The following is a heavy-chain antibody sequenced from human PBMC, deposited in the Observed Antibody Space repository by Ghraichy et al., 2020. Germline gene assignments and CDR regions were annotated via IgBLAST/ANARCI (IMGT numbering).Heavy chain of an antibody. CDR2: ISIHTGQT. CDR1: GYIFNHYA. Sequence: ASVKVSCKTGGYIFNHYAFSWVRQAPGQGLEWLGWISIHTGQTILAEKFQGRLTMTTDTSSSTTHMELRSLTSDDTAIYYCARDERRADAGAQYYFDYWGQGTLVTVSS. J-gene: IGHJ4*02. CDR3: ARDERRADAGAQYYFDY. D-gene: IGHD6-13*01. V-gene: IGHV1-18*01.